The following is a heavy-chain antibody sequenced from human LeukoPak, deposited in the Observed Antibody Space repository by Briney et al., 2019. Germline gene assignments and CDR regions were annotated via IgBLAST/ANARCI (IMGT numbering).Heavy chain of an antibody. J-gene: IGHJ6*02. V-gene: IGHV4-34*01. Sequence: SETLSLTCAVYGGSFSGYYWSWIRQPPGKGLEWIGEINHSGSTNYNPSLKSRVTISVDTSKNQFSLKLSSVTAADTAVYYCARGGPLRYALYGMDVWGQGTTVTVSS. CDR1: GGSFSGYY. D-gene: IGHD3-9*01. CDR3: ARGGPLRYALYGMDV. CDR2: INHSGST.